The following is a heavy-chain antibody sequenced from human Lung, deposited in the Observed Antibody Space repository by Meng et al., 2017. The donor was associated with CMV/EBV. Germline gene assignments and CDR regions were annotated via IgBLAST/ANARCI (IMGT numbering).Heavy chain of an antibody. CDR2: IHSSGYT. CDR3: ARDYKFDTRPFDY. J-gene: IGHJ4*02. V-gene: IGHV4-39*07. Sequence: GSLRLXCSVSGDSVGSSDYHWAWIRQPPGKGLECIGSIHSSGYTYSNPSLKSRVAFSLDTSKNQFSLKLSSVTAADTAVYYCARDYKFDTRPFDYLGQGXLVTVSS. CDR1: GDSVGSSDYH. D-gene: IGHD3-22*01.